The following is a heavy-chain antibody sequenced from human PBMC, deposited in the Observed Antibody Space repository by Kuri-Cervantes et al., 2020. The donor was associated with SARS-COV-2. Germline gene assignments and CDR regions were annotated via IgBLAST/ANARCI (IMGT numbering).Heavy chain of an antibody. CDR2: IIPIFGTA. J-gene: IGHJ4*02. CDR1: GGTFSSYA. V-gene: IGHV1-69*06. CDR3: ARDDSDRYYYDSSGYATYYFDY. Sequence: SVKVSCKASGGTFSSYATSWVRQAPGQGLEWMGGIIPIFGTANYAQKFQGRVTITADKSTSTAYMELSSLRSEDTAVYYCARDDSDRYYYDSSGYATYYFDYWGQGTLVTVSS. D-gene: IGHD3-22*01.